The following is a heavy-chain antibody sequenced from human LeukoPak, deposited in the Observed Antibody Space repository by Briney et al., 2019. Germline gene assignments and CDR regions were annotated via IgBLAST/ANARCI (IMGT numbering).Heavy chain of an antibody. J-gene: IGHJ4*02. CDR2: INHSGST. D-gene: IGHD6-13*01. V-gene: IGHV4-34*01. CDR3: ARGIYSSSWAFDY. CDR1: GGSFSGYY. Sequence: SETLSLTCAVYGGSFSGYYWSWIRQPPGKGLEWIGEINHSGSTNYNPSLKSRVTISVDTSKNQFSLKLSSATAADTAVYYCARGIYSSSWAFDYWGQGTLVTVSS.